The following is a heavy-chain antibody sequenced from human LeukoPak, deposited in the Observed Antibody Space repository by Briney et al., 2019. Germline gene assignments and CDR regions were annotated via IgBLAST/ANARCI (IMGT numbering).Heavy chain of an antibody. D-gene: IGHD3-22*01. CDR3: AKGPTYDSLPYYFDY. CDR2: ISSNGGST. J-gene: IGHJ4*02. V-gene: IGHV3-64D*09. Sequence: PVGSLRLSCSASGFTFSYYAMHWVRQAAGKGLEFVSGISSNGGSTYYADSLKGRFTVSRDNSTNTLYLQMSSLRAEDTAIYYCAKGPTYDSLPYYFDYWGQGTLVTVSS. CDR1: GFTFSYYA.